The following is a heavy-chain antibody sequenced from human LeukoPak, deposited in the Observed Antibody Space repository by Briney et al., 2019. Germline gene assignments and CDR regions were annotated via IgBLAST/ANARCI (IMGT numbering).Heavy chain of an antibody. CDR3: ARGGRVSSSWFEYFQH. V-gene: IGHV4-30-2*01. D-gene: IGHD6-13*01. J-gene: IGHJ1*01. Sequence: SETLSLTCAVSGGSISSGGYSWSWIRQPPGKGLEWIGYIYHSGSTYYNPSLKSRVTISVDRSKNQFSLKLSSVTAADTAVYYCARGGRVSSSWFEYFQHWGQGTLVTVSS. CDR2: IYHSGST. CDR1: GGSISSGGYS.